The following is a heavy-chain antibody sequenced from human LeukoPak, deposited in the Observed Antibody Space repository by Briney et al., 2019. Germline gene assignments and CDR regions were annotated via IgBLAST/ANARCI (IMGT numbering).Heavy chain of an antibody. CDR3: ARDRYEYSSSWKSYYYGMDV. V-gene: IGHV3-33*01. J-gene: IGHJ6*02. D-gene: IGHD6-13*01. Sequence: GGSLRLSCAASGFTFSSHGMHWVRQAPGKGLEWVAVIWYDGSNKYYADSVKGRFTISRDNSKNTLYLQMNSLRAEDTAVYYCARDRYEYSSSWKSYYYGMDVWGQGTTVTVSS. CDR2: IWYDGSNK. CDR1: GFTFSSHG.